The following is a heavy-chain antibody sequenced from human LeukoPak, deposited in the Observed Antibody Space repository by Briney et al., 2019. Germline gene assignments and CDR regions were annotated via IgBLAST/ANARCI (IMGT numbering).Heavy chain of an antibody. CDR1: GGSCDDYC. CDR2: IHPSGIF. J-gene: IGHJ4*02. D-gene: IGHD5-24*01. Sequence: SETLSLTCAVYGGSCDDYCCSWLRQPPGKGLEWIGEIHPSGIFYYNSSLLSRVTISIDTSKSQFSLRLTSVTAADTAFYYCARGRDRSKAGDHWGQGSLVTVSS. V-gene: IGHV4-34*01. CDR3: ARGRDRSKAGDH.